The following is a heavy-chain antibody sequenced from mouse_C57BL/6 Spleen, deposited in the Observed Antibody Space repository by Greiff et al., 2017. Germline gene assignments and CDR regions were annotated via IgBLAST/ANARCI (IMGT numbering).Heavy chain of an antibody. J-gene: IGHJ2*01. V-gene: IGHV5-4*03. CDR3: ARGYGSNYFDY. D-gene: IGHD1-1*01. CDR2: ISDGGSYT. Sequence: EVNVVESGGGLVKPGGSLKLSCAASGFTFSSYAMSWVRQTPEKRLEWVATISDGGSYTYYPDNVKGRFTISRDNAKNNLYLQMSHLKSEDTAMYYCARGYGSNYFDYWGQGTTLTVSS. CDR1: GFTFSSYA.